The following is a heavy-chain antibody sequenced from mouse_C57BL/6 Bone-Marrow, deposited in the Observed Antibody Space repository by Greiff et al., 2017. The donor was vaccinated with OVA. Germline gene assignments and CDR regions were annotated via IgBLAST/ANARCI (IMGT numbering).Heavy chain of an antibody. CDR2: IDPEDGDT. CDR1: GFNITDDY. Sequence: VQLQQSGAELVRPGASVKLSCTASGFNITDDYMHWVKQRPEQGLEWIGWIDPEDGDTEYASKVQGKATITADTSSNTAYLQLSSLTSEDTAVYYCTTADYGDVWGTGTTVTVSS. CDR3: TTADYGDV. J-gene: IGHJ1*03. V-gene: IGHV14-4*01. D-gene: IGHD2-4*01.